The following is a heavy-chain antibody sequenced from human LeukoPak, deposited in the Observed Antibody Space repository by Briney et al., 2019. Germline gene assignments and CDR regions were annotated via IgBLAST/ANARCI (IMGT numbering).Heavy chain of an antibody. CDR2: ITISGSTI. CDR3: ARGEMATIRRFYFDY. CDR1: GFTFSTYG. V-gene: IGHV3-48*04. Sequence: GGSLRLSCAASGFTFSTYGISWVRQAPGKGLEWVSYITISGSTIYYADSVKGRFTISRDNAKNSLYLQMNSLRAEDTAVYYCARGEMATIRRFYFDYWGQGTLVTVSS. J-gene: IGHJ4*02. D-gene: IGHD5-24*01.